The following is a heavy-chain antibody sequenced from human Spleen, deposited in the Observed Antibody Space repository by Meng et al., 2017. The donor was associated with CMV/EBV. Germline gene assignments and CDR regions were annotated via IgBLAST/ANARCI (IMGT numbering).Heavy chain of an antibody. V-gene: IGHV4-34*01. Sequence: GYYWSWIRQPPGKGLEWIGEINHSGSTNYNPSLKSRVTLSVDTSKNQFSLKLSSVTAADTAVYYCARARFVGATKKGLGYYYGMDVWGQGTTVTVSS. D-gene: IGHD1-26*01. CDR3: ARARFVGATKKGLGYYYGMDV. CDR2: INHSGST. CDR1: GYY. J-gene: IGHJ6*02.